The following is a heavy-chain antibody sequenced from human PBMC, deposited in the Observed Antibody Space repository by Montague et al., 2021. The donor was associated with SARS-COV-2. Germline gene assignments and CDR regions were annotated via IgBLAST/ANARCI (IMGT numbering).Heavy chain of an antibody. J-gene: IGHJ4*02. CDR2: IYHSGST. Sequence: SETLSLTCTVSGGSISSYYWSWIRQPPAKGLEWIGYIYHSGSTNYNPSLKSRVTISVDTSKNQFSLKLSSVTAADTAVYYCARLESKLVRGVIRFPNYFDYWGQGTLVTVSS. V-gene: IGHV4-59*08. CDR1: GGSISSYY. D-gene: IGHD3-10*01. CDR3: ARLESKLVRGVIRFPNYFDY.